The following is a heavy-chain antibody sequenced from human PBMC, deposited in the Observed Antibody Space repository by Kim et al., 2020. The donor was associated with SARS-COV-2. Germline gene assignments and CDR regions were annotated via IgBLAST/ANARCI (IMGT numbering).Heavy chain of an antibody. CDR3: AKDRATVTTWQLDY. CDR1: GFAFSNYA. CDR2: ISGSGSAT. Sequence: GGSLRLSCAASGFAFSNYAMSWVRQAPGKGLEWVSGISGSGSATYYADSVKGRFTISRDNSKNTLYLQMSSLRAEDTAAYYCAKDRATVTTWQLDYWGQGTLVTVSS. D-gene: IGHD4-17*01. V-gene: IGHV3-23*01. J-gene: IGHJ4*02.